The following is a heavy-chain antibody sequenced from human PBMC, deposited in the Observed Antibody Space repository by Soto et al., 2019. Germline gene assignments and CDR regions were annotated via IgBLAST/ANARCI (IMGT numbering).Heavy chain of an antibody. D-gene: IGHD6-25*01. CDR2: INTYNGNT. J-gene: IGHJ5*01. CDR1: GYTFISYG. Sequence: ASVKVSCKASGYTFISYGISWVRQAPGQGLEWMGWINTYNGNTNHAQKLQGRVTMTTDTSTSTAYMELRSLRSDDTAVYYCARDLSSGWYDFWGPGTLVTVSS. CDR3: ARDLSSGWYDF. V-gene: IGHV1-18*01.